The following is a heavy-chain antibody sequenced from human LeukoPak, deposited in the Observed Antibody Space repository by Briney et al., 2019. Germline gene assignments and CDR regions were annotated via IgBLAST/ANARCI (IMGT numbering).Heavy chain of an antibody. D-gene: IGHD3-3*01. Sequence: SVKVSCKASGGTFSSYAISWVRQAPGQGLEWMGVIIPMFGTANYAQKFQGRVTITADKSTTTAYMKLSSLRSVDTAMYYCARDRYYDFWSGSHYFDYWGQGTLVTVSS. V-gene: IGHV1-69*06. CDR3: ARDRYYDFWSGSHYFDY. CDR2: IIPMFGTA. CDR1: GGTFSSYA. J-gene: IGHJ4*02.